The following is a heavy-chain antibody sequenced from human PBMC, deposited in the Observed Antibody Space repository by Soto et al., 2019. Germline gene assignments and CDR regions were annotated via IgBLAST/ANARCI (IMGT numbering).Heavy chain of an antibody. V-gene: IGHV1-69*01. CDR3: ARHMNRGVIFDY. D-gene: IGHD3-10*01. Sequence: QVQLVQSGAEVRRPGSSVKVSCKTSGGIFSDYALSWVRQAPGQGLEWMGRIIPIFGTTIYAQKFHGRVTITADEPTSTAFMELSSLRSEDTAVYYCARHMNRGVIFDYWGQGTLVTVSS. J-gene: IGHJ4*02. CDR2: IIPIFGTT. CDR1: GGIFSDYA.